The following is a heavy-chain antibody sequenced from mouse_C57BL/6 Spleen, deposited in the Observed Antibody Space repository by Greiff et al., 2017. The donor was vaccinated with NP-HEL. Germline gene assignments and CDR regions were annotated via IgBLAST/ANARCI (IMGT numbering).Heavy chain of an antibody. Sequence: QVQLKESGAELVKPGASVKLSCKASGYTFTSYWMHWVKQRPGRGLEWIGRIDPSGGGTKYNEKFKGKATLTVDKPSSTAYMQLSSLTSEDSAVYYCAYGSSYDPYAMDYWGQGTSVTVSS. CDR3: AYGSSYDPYAMDY. D-gene: IGHD1-1*01. CDR2: IDPSGGGT. J-gene: IGHJ4*01. V-gene: IGHV1-72*01. CDR1: GYTFTSYW.